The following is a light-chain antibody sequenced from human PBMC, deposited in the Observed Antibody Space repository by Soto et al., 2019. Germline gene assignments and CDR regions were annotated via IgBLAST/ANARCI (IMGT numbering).Light chain of an antibody. CDR3: QQYESYSPWT. Sequence: DIQMTQSPSSLSASVGDRVTITCRASQSISSYLNWYQQKPGKAPKLLIYKASTLKSGVPSRFSGSGSGTEFTLTISNLQPDDFATYYCQQYESYSPWTFGQGTKVDIK. CDR1: QSISSY. J-gene: IGKJ1*01. V-gene: IGKV1-5*03. CDR2: KAS.